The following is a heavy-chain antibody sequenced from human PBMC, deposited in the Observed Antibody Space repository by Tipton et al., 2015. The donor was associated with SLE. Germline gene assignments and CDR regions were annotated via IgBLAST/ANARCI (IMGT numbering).Heavy chain of an antibody. J-gene: IGHJ4*02. Sequence: TLSLTCAVSGDSISSGYYWSWIRQPPGKGLEWIGYIYSSGSTNYNPSLKSRVTISVDTSKNQFSLKLSSVTAADTAVYYCARGLAMVRGDSMDYWGQGTLVTVSS. V-gene: IGHV4-4*08. CDR3: ARGLAMVRGDSMDY. D-gene: IGHD3-10*01. CDR2: IYSSGST. CDR1: GDSISSGYY.